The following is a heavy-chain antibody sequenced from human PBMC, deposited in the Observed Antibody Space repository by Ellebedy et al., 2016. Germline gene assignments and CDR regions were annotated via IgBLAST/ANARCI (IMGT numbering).Heavy chain of an antibody. CDR2: FDPEDGET. J-gene: IGHJ6*02. D-gene: IGHD1-26*01. Sequence: ASVKVSCKGSGYTLTELSMHWVRQAPGKGLEWMGGFDPEDGETIYAQKFQGRVTMTEDTSTDTAYMELSSLRSEDTAVYYCATDGLVGATVRYYYGMDVWGQGTTVTVSS. CDR3: ATDGLVGATVRYYYGMDV. CDR1: GYTLTELS. V-gene: IGHV1-24*01.